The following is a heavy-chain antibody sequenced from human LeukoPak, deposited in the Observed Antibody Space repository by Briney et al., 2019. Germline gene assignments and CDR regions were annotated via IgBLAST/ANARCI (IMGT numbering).Heavy chain of an antibody. CDR2: INPNSGGT. CDR3: ARGKVLRYFDWTTPNARDAFDI. D-gene: IGHD3-9*01. CDR1: GYTFTGYY. J-gene: IGHJ3*02. Sequence: ASVKVSCKASGYTFTGYYMHWVRQAPGQGLEWMGWINPNSGGTNYAQKFQGRVTMTRDTSISTAYMELSSLRSEDTAVYYCARGKVLRYFDWTTPNARDAFDIWGQGTMVTVSS. V-gene: IGHV1-2*02.